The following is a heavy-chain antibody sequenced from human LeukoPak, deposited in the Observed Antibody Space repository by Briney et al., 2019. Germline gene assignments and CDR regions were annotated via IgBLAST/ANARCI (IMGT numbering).Heavy chain of an antibody. CDR1: GGTFNSYA. CDR2: IIPLFGTP. CDR3: ARDLSSGRYYFDY. Sequence: GASVKVSCKASGGTFNSYAITWVRQAPGQGLEWIGGIIPLFGTPNYAQKFQGRVTITADESTSTAYMELSSLRSEDTAVYYCARDLSSGRYYFDYWGQGTLVTVSS. D-gene: IGHD6-19*01. V-gene: IGHV1-69*13. J-gene: IGHJ4*02.